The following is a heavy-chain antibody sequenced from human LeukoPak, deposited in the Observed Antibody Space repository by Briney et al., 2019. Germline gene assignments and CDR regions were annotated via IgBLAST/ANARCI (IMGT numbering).Heavy chain of an antibody. CDR2: ISYDGSKE. Sequence: PGRSLRLSCAASGFTFSHFGIHWVRQAPGKGLVWVASISYDGSKEYYAESVKGRFTISRDNSKNRLYLQMNSLRAEDTAFYFCAKDVETIIPYYFDYWGQGTQVTVSS. CDR1: GFTFSHFG. CDR3: AKDVETIIPYYFDY. D-gene: IGHD3-10*01. J-gene: IGHJ4*02. V-gene: IGHV3-30*18.